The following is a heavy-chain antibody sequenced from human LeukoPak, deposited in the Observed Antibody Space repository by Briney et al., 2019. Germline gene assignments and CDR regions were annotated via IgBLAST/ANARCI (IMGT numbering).Heavy chain of an antibody. CDR3: AREIYYDSSAYDY. J-gene: IGHJ4*02. Sequence: PSETLSLTCAGYGGSFSGYYWSWIRQPPGKGLEWIGEINHSGSTNYNPSLKSRVIMSVDTSKNQFSLKLSSLTAADTAIYYCAREIYYDSSAYDYWGQGTLVTVSS. CDR1: GGSFSGYY. V-gene: IGHV4-34*01. D-gene: IGHD3-22*01. CDR2: INHSGST.